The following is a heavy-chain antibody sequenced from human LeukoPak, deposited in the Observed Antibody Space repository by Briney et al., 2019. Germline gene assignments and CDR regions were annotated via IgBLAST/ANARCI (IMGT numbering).Heavy chain of an antibody. D-gene: IGHD6-19*01. CDR3: ATSSSLWYSNY. CDR1: GGSISTTTYY. J-gene: IGHJ4*02. CDR2: IYYTGST. Sequence: SETLSLTCTVSGGSISTTTYYWGWIRQSPGKGLEWIGSIYYTGSTFYNPSLKSRVTLSVDTSKHQFSLRLSCVTAADTAVYYCATSSSLWYSNYWGQGTLVTVSS. V-gene: IGHV4-39*01.